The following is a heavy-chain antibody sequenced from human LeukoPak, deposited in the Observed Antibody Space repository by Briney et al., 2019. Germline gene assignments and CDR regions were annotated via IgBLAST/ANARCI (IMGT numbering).Heavy chain of an antibody. V-gene: IGHV3-21*01. Sequence: GGSLRLSCAASGFTFSSYSMNWVRQAPGKGLEWVSSISSSSYIYYADSVKGRFTISRDNAKNSLYLQMNSLRAEDTAVYYCARAGWIQLWTFDYWGQGTLVTVSS. J-gene: IGHJ4*02. CDR3: ARAGWIQLWTFDY. D-gene: IGHD5-18*01. CDR2: ISSSSYI. CDR1: GFTFSSYS.